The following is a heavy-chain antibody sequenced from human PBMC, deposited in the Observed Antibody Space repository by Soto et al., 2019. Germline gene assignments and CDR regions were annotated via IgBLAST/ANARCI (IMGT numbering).Heavy chain of an antibody. V-gene: IGHV4-39*02. Sequence: PSETLSLTCTVSVGSISSSSYYWGWIRQPPGKGLEWIGSIYYSGSTYYNPSLKSRVTISVDTSKNQFSLKLSSVTVADTAVYSCARDAWTVVRGLPISGGLDVWGQGTTVTVSS. D-gene: IGHD3-10*01. CDR2: IYYSGST. J-gene: IGHJ6*02. CDR3: ARDAWTVVRGLPISGGLDV. CDR1: VGSISSSSYY.